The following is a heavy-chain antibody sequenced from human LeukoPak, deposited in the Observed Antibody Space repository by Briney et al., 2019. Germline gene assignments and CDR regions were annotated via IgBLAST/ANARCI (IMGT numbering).Heavy chain of an antibody. D-gene: IGHD3-10*01. J-gene: IGHJ4*02. CDR2: ISASGNPM. V-gene: IGHV3-48*03. CDR3: AKDGGSGILY. CDR1: GFTFSNYE. Sequence: QPGGSLRLSCAASGFTFSNYEMNWVRQAPGKGLEWISYISASGNPMFYADSVKGRFTISRDNAKNSLYLQMNSLRAEDTAIYYRAKDGGSGILYWGQGTLVTVPS.